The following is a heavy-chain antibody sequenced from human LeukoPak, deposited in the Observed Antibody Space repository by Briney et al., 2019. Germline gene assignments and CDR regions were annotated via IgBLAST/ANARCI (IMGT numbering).Heavy chain of an antibody. CDR1: GFTFSSYS. CDR3: ARDGNDSSGYSAY. Sequence: GGSLRLSCAASGFTFSSYSMNWVRQAPGKGLEWVANIKQDGSEKYYVDSVKGRFTISRDNAKNSLYLQMNSLRAEDTAVYYCARDGNDSSGYSAYWGQGTLVTVSS. CDR2: IKQDGSEK. J-gene: IGHJ4*02. D-gene: IGHD3-22*01. V-gene: IGHV3-7*01.